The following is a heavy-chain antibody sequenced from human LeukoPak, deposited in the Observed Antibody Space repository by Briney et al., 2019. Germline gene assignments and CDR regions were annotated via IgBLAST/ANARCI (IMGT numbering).Heavy chain of an antibody. V-gene: IGHV1-2*02. CDR2: INPSSGDT. Sequence: ASVKVSCKASEYTFTDYYMHWVRQAPGQGLEWMGWINPSSGDTNYAQKFQGRVTMTRDPSISTAYMALTRLRSDDTAVYYCARDAWLVGTTNLYYFDYWGQGTLVTVSS. CDR1: EYTFTDYY. CDR3: ARDAWLVGTTNLYYFDY. D-gene: IGHD1-26*01. J-gene: IGHJ4*02.